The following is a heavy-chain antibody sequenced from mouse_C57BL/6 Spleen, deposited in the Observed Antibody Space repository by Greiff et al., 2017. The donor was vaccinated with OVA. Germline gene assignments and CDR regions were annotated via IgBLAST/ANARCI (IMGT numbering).Heavy chain of an antibody. CDR3: TREGDGYYVGAMDY. V-gene: IGHV1-15*01. Sequence: VQLQQSGAELVRPGASVTLSCKASGYTFTDYEMHWVKQTPVHGLEWIGAIDPETGGTAYKQKFKGKAILTADKSSSTAYIELRSLTSEDSAVYYCTREGDGYYVGAMDYWGQGTSVTVSS. CDR1: GYTFTDYE. D-gene: IGHD2-3*01. CDR2: IDPETGGT. J-gene: IGHJ4*01.